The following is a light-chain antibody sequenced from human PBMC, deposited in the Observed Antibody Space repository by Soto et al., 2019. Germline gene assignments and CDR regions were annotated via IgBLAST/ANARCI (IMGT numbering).Light chain of an antibody. CDR1: EGISSN. Sequence: EIVMRQSPATLSVSPRERASLSCRASEGISSNLGWYQQKPGQAPRLLIYGASTRATGIPERFSGSGSGTEFTLTISSLQSEDFAVYYCQQYNNWPPAYTFGQGTKVDIK. V-gene: IGKV3-15*01. CDR3: QQYNNWPPAYT. J-gene: IGKJ2*01. CDR2: GAS.